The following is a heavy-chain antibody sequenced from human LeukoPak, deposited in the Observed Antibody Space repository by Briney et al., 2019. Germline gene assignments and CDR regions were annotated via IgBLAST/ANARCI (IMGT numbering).Heavy chain of an antibody. Sequence: GGSLRLSCAASGFTFSSYSMNWVRQAPGKGLEWVAFIRYDGSNKYYADSVKGRFTISRDNSKNTLYLQMNSLRAEDTAVYYCAKSAYSGSYLIAYWGQGTLVTVSS. D-gene: IGHD1-26*01. V-gene: IGHV3-30*02. CDR2: IRYDGSNK. CDR1: GFTFSSYS. CDR3: AKSAYSGSYLIAY. J-gene: IGHJ4*02.